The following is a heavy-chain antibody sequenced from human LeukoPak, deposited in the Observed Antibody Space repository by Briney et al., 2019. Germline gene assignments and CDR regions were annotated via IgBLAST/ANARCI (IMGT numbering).Heavy chain of an antibody. J-gene: IGHJ6*02. Sequence: PGGSLRLSCVASGFTFSRYEMNWLRQAPAKGLEWVAVISHDGSNKYYADSVKGRFTISRDNSKNTLYVQMNSLRAADTAVYFCAKSAEQYSGYYYYGMDVWGQGTTVTVSS. CDR1: GFTFSRYE. CDR2: ISHDGSNK. CDR3: AKSAEQYSGYYYYGMDV. D-gene: IGHD1-26*01. V-gene: IGHV3-30*18.